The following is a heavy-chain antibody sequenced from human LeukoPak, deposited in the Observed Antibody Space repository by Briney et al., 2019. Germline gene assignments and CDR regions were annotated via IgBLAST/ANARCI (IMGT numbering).Heavy chain of an antibody. V-gene: IGHV1-2*02. CDR1: AYTFTDYY. J-gene: IGHJ4*02. Sequence: ASVKVSCKASAYTFTDYYIHWVRQAPGEGLEWMGWINPDSGDTQYAQNFQGRVTMTRDTSISTAYMELTSLLSNDTAIYYCARDIREYWSQGTLVIVSS. CDR2: INPDSGDT. CDR3: ARDIREY.